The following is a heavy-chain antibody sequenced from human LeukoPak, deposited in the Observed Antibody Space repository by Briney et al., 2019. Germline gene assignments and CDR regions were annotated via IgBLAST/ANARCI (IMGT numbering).Heavy chain of an antibody. V-gene: IGHV1-18*01. D-gene: IGHD3-3*01. J-gene: IGHJ4*02. CDR2: ISAYSGNT. Sequence: ASAKVSCKASGYTSTNYGISWVRQAPGQGLEWMGWISAYSGNTNYAQNLQGRVTMTTDTSTSTAYMELRSLRSDDTAVYYCARAPDDYDFWSGPFDYWGRGTLVTVSS. CDR3: ARAPDDYDFWSGPFDY. CDR1: GYTSTNYG.